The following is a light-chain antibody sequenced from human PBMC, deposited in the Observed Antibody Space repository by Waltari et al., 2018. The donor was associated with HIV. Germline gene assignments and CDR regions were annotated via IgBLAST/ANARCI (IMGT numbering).Light chain of an antibody. CDR1: QHINSW. CDR2: PAS. CDR3: QQYHSYPVT. V-gene: IGKV1-5*01. Sequence: DIHMTQFPSTVSASVGYKGIISCRASQHINSWVAWYQQTPGKPPRFLIYPASTRERGVPSRFSGSRSGTLFTLTINNQQPADFGTYYCQQYHSYPVTFGGGTKVEIK. J-gene: IGKJ4*01.